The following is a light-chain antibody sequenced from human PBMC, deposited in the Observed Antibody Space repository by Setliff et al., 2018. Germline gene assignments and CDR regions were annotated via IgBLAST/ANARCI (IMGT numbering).Light chain of an antibody. CDR3: SSYTSLSTRV. V-gene: IGLV2-14*01. J-gene: IGLJ1*01. CDR2: EVS. CDR1: SSDVGDYKY. Sequence: QSVLTQPASVSGSPGQSITISCTGTSSDVGDYKYVSWYQQLPGKAPKLIIFEVSNRPSGIPNRFSGSKSGNTASQSISGLQAEDEADYYCSSYTSLSTRVFGTGTKVTVL.